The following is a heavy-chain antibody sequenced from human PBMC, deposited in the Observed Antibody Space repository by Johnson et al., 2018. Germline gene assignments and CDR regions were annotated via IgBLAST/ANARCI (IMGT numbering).Heavy chain of an antibody. V-gene: IGHV3-20*01. J-gene: IGHJ6*03. CDR3: AKMGGDYVSYYYYYMDV. CDR1: GFTFDAYG. D-gene: IGHD4-17*01. Sequence: QLLESGGGVVRPWWSLRLSCAASGFTFDAYGMSWVREAPGKGLEWVSGITWNGDNTGYADSVKGRFTISRDNAKSSLYLQVHGLRAEDTALYHCAKMGGDYVSYYYYYMDVWGKGTTVTVSS. CDR2: ITWNGDNT.